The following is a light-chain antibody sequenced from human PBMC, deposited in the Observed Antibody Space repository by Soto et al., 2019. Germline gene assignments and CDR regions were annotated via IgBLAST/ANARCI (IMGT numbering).Light chain of an antibody. CDR1: QSVSID. J-gene: IGKJ4*01. CDR3: QEYINWPSLT. CDR2: GAS. Sequence: EIVMTQSPCTLPVSPGERVSLSWRASQSVSIDLAWYQQKPGQAPRLLIYGASTRATNIPARFSGSGSGTEFTLTISSLQSEDFAVYYCQEYINWPSLTFGGGTKVDIK. V-gene: IGKV3-15*01.